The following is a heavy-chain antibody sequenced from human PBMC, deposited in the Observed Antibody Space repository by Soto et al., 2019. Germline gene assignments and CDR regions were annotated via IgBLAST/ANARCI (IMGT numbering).Heavy chain of an antibody. Sequence: ASVKVSCKVSGYTLTELSMHWVRQAPGKGLEWMGGFDPEDGETIYAQKFQGRVTMTEDTSTDTAYMELSSLRSEDTAVYYCATPSLLSPYCSGGSCPYYFDYWGQGTLVTVSS. V-gene: IGHV1-24*01. CDR3: ATPSLLSPYCSGGSCPYYFDY. CDR1: GYTLTELS. CDR2: FDPEDGET. J-gene: IGHJ4*02. D-gene: IGHD2-15*01.